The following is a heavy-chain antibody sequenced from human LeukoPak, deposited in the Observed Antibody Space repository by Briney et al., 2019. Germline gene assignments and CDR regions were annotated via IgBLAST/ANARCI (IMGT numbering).Heavy chain of an antibody. J-gene: IGHJ4*02. D-gene: IGHD5-18*01. Sequence: SVKVSCKASGGTFSSYAISWVRQAPGQRLEWMGGIIPIFGTANYAQKFQGRVTITADKSTSTAYMELSSLRSEDTAVYYCATIHSYGHLDLDYWGQGTLVTVSS. CDR1: GGTFSSYA. CDR2: IIPIFGTA. CDR3: ATIHSYGHLDLDY. V-gene: IGHV1-69*06.